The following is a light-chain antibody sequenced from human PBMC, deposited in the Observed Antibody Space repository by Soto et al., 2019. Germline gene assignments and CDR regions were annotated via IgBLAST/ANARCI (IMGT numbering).Light chain of an antibody. CDR3: VAWDDSLSGRV. J-gene: IGLJ3*02. V-gene: IGLV1-47*02. CDR1: GSNIGSHD. Sequence: QSVLTQPPSASGTPGQRVTIFCSGSGSNIGSHDVYWYQHLPGTAPKVLIYRNDQRPSGVPDRFSASRSGTSASLAISGLRSEDEADYYCVAWDDSLSGRVFGGGTKLTVL. CDR2: RND.